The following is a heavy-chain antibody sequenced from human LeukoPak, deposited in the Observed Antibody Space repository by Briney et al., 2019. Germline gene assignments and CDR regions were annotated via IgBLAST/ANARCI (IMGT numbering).Heavy chain of an antibody. CDR3: ARDSSGGY. J-gene: IGHJ4*02. Sequence: QSGGSLRLSCAASGFTFSDYWMSWVRQAPGKGLEWVVNIKQDGSEKHYVDSVKGRFTISRDNAKNSLYLQMNSLRAEDTAVYYCARDSSGGYWGLGTLVTVSS. CDR2: IKQDGSEK. V-gene: IGHV3-7*01. CDR1: GFTFSDYW. D-gene: IGHD6-19*01.